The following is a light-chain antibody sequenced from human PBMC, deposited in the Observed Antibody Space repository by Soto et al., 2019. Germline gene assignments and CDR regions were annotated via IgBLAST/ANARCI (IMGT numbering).Light chain of an antibody. CDR3: QQYDDWPLT. CDR1: QSVGSN. Sequence: EIVWTQYPATLSLSPGERVTLSCRASQSVGSNLAWYQQKPGQAPRVLIYDASTRATVIPPRFSGSGSGTEFTLTISSLQSEDFAIYYCQQYDDWPLTFGGGTKVDIK. CDR2: DAS. J-gene: IGKJ4*01. V-gene: IGKV3D-15*01.